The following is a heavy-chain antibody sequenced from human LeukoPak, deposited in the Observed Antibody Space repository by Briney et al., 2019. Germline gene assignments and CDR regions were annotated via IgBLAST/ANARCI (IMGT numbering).Heavy chain of an antibody. CDR2: IKQDGSEK. Sequence: GGSLRLSCAASGFTFSSYWMSWVRQAPGKGLEWVANIKQDGSEKYCVDSVKGLFTISRDNAKNSLYLQMNSLRAEDTAVFYCARGTIAAAGYYYFDYWGQGTQVTVSS. J-gene: IGHJ4*02. CDR1: GFTFSSYW. CDR3: ARGTIAAAGYYYFDY. D-gene: IGHD6-13*01. V-gene: IGHV3-7*04.